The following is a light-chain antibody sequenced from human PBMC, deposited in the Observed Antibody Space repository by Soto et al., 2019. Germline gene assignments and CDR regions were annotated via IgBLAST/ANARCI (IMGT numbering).Light chain of an antibody. J-gene: IGKJ1*01. Sequence: DIQMTQSPSSLSAFVGDRVTITCRASQSITIFLNWYQQEPGKAPKLLIFGASSLQRGVPSRFSGTGSGTDFTLTISSLRPEDFAIYYCQQSYSNPWTFDQGTRVEIK. CDR2: GAS. CDR1: QSITIF. V-gene: IGKV1-39*01. CDR3: QQSYSNPWT.